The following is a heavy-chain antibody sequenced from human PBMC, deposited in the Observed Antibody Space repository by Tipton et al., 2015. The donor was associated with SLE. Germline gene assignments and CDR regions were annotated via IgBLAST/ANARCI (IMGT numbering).Heavy chain of an antibody. D-gene: IGHD6-13*01. J-gene: IGHJ4*02. CDR1: GGSISSHY. CDR3: ASLWSSSWYLDY. CDR2: IYYSGST. V-gene: IGHV4-59*11. Sequence: LRLSCTVSGGSISSHYWSWIRQPPGKGLEWIGYIYYSGSTNYNPSLKSRVTISVDTSKNQFSLKLSSVTGADTAVYYCASLWSSSWYLDYWGQGTLVTVSS.